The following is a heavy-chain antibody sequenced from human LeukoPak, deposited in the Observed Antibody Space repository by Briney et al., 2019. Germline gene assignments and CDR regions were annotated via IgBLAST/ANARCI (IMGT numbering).Heavy chain of an antibody. Sequence: PGGSLRLSCAASGFTFSSYWMSWVRQAPGTGLEWVANIKQDGSEKYYVDSVKGRFTISRGNAKNSLYLQMNSLRAEDTAVYYCARQVGYYYFYMDVWGKGTTVTVSS. CDR1: GFTFSSYW. CDR3: ARQVGYYYFYMDV. J-gene: IGHJ6*03. CDR2: IKQDGSEK. V-gene: IGHV3-7*01.